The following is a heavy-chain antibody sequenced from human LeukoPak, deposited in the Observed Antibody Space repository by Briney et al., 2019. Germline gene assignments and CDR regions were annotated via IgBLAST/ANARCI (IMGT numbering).Heavy chain of an antibody. J-gene: IGHJ4*02. Sequence: GGSPRLSCAASGFTFYDYAMHWVRQAPGKGLEWVSGISWNSGSIGYADSVKGRFTISRDNAKNSLYLQMNSLRAEDTALYYCAKDSKPLTYYYDSSGGSDYWGQGTLVTVSS. D-gene: IGHD3-22*01. CDR2: ISWNSGSI. CDR1: GFTFYDYA. CDR3: AKDSKPLTYYYDSSGGSDY. V-gene: IGHV3-9*01.